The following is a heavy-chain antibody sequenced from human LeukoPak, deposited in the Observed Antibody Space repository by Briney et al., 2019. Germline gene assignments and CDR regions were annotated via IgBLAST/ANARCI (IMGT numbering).Heavy chain of an antibody. J-gene: IGHJ4*02. V-gene: IGHV3-15*01. Sequence: GGSLRLSCAASGLTFNNAWRSWVRKAPGKGLKWVGRIRSRSAGGTTDYGAPVKGRFTISRDDSKNTLYLQMNSLKTEDTAVYYCSTGGGTHDYWGQGTLVTVSS. D-gene: IGHD2-15*01. CDR2: IRSRSAGGTT. CDR1: GLTFNNAW. CDR3: STGGGTHDY.